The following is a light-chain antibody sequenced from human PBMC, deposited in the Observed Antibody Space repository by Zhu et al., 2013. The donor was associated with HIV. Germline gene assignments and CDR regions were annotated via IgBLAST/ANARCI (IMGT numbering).Light chain of an antibody. Sequence: NVLTQSPGTLSLSPGERATLSCRASQSVSSSYLAWYQQKPGQAPRLLIYGASSRATGIPDRFSGSGSGTDFTLTISRLEPEDFAVYYCQQYGSSPPGITFGQGTRLEIK. J-gene: IGKJ5*01. V-gene: IGKV3-20*01. CDR1: QSVSSSY. CDR3: QQYGSSPPGIT. CDR2: GAS.